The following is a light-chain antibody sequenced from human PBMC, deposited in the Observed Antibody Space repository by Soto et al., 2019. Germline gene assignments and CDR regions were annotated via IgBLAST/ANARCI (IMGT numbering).Light chain of an antibody. CDR1: SSDVGNYNY. J-gene: IGLJ1*01. Sequence: QFALTQPASVSGSPGQSITISCTGTSSDVGNYNYVSWYQQHPGKAPKLMIFEVSDRPSGVSNRFSGSKSGNTASLTISGLQADDEADYYCSSYISSFSHVFGTGTKVTVL. CDR3: SSYISSFSHV. CDR2: EVS. V-gene: IGLV2-14*01.